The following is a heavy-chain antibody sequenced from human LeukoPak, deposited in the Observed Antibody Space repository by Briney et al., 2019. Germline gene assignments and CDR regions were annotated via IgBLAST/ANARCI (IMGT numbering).Heavy chain of an antibody. CDR3: AKSGWPPNYYGMDV. V-gene: IGHV3-30*18. Sequence: GRSLRLSCAASGFTFSSYGMHWVRQAPGKGLEWVAVISYDGSNKYYADSVKGRFTISRDNSKNTLYLQMNSLRAEDTAVYYCAKSGWPPNYYGMDVWGQGTTVTVSS. CDR2: ISYDGSNK. CDR1: GFTFSSYG. J-gene: IGHJ6*02. D-gene: IGHD6-19*01.